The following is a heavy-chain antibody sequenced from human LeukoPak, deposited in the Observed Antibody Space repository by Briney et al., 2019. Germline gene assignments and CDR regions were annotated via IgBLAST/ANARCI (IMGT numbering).Heavy chain of an antibody. Sequence: PSETLSLTCTVSGDSISSYYWSWIRQPPGKGLEWLGDIYYSGSTYYNPSLKSRVTISVDTSKNQFSLKLSSVTAADTAVYYCARLGPYSSSWYYFDYWGQGTLVTVSS. V-gene: IGHV4-59*01. CDR1: GDSISSYY. D-gene: IGHD6-13*01. J-gene: IGHJ4*02. CDR3: ARLGPYSSSWYYFDY. CDR2: IYYSGST.